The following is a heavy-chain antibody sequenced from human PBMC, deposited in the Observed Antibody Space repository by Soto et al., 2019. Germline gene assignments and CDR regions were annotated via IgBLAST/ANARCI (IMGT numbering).Heavy chain of an antibody. CDR1: GGSISSGGYY. CDR2: IYYSGST. Sequence: SETLSLTCTVSGGSISSGGYYWSWIRQHPGKGLEWIGYIYYSGSTYYNPSLKSRVTISVDTSKNQFSLKLSSVTAADTAVYYCARVRVYCSSTSCYGTYFDYWGQGTLVTVSS. D-gene: IGHD2-2*01. CDR3: ARVRVYCSSTSCYGTYFDY. J-gene: IGHJ4*02. V-gene: IGHV4-31*03.